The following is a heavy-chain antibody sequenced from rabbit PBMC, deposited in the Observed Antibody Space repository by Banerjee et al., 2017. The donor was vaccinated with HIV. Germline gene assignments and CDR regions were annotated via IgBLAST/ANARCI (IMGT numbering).Heavy chain of an antibody. Sequence: QEQLVESGGGLVQPEGSLTLTCKAAGFDFSSNAICWVRQAPGKGPEWIACIDLGDGSTYDASWVNGRFSISRSTSLNTVTLQMTSLTAADTATYFCARLFAYAGYAGFGYATLDYFNLWGQGTLVTVS. CDR3: ARLFAYAGYAGFGYATLDYFNL. D-gene: IGHD6-1*01. CDR2: IDLGDGST. J-gene: IGHJ4*01. CDR1: GFDFSSNA. V-gene: IGHV1S47*01.